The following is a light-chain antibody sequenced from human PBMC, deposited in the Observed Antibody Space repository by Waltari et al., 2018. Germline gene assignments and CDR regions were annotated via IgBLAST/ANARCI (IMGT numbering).Light chain of an antibody. Sequence: IVLTQSPAPLSLSPGESAALSCRASQSFSSNYLAWYQQKPGQAPRLLIYGASNRATGIPDRFSGSGSGADFTLTISRLEPEDFAVYYCQRYGSSFGQGTRLEIK. CDR3: QRYGSS. V-gene: IGKV3-20*01. CDR2: GAS. CDR1: QSFSSNY. J-gene: IGKJ5*01.